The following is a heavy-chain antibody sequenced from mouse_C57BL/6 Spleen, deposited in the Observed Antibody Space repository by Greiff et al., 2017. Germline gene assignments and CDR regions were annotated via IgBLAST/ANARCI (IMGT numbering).Heavy chain of an antibody. Sequence: VKVVESGAELVKPGASVKMSCKASGYTFTTYPIEWMKQNHGKSLEWIGNFHPYNDDTKYNEKFKGKATLTVEKSSSTVYLELSRLTSDDSAVYYCARGEYDYDGAWFAYWGQGTLVTVSA. CDR2: FHPYNDDT. V-gene: IGHV1-47*01. CDR3: ARGEYDYDGAWFAY. D-gene: IGHD2-4*01. J-gene: IGHJ3*01. CDR1: GYTFTTYP.